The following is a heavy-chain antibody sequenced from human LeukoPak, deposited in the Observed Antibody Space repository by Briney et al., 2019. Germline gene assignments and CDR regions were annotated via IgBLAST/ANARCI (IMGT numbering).Heavy chain of an antibody. CDR1: GYTFTDYY. J-gene: IGHJ6*03. CDR3: ATGLMYYYDSSGYPYYYYYMDV. Sequence: GASVKVSCKVSGYTFTDYYMHWVKQAPGKGLEWMGLVDPEDGETIYAEKFQGRVTITADTSTDTAYMELSSLRSEDTAVYYCATGLMYYYDSSGYPYYYYYMDVWGKGTTVTVSS. D-gene: IGHD3-22*01. CDR2: VDPEDGET. V-gene: IGHV1-69-2*01.